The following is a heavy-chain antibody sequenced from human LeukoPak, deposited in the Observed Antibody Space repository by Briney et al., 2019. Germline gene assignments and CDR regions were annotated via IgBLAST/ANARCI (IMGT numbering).Heavy chain of an antibody. CDR3: AREADYYGSGKPGY. V-gene: IGHV3-48*04. CDR2: ISSGGSTI. J-gene: IGHJ4*02. D-gene: IGHD3-10*01. CDR1: GFTFSSYG. Sequence: PGGSLRLSCAASGFTFSSYGMSWVRQAPGKGLEWVSYISSGGSTIYYADSVKGRFTISRDNAKNSLYLQMYSLRAEDTAVYYCAREADYYGSGKPGYWGQGTLVTVSS.